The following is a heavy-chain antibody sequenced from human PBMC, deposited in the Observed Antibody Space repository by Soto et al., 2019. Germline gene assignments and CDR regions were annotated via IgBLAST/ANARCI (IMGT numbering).Heavy chain of an antibody. J-gene: IGHJ4*02. V-gene: IGHV1-18*01. Sequence: QVQLVQSGAEVKKPGASVKVSCQASGYSFSAYGISWVRQAPGQGLEWMGWISAYDGNTNYAQKFQGRFTMTTDTSTSTAYMELRSLRVDDTAVYYCARDTPRGWELPLDYWGQGTLVTVSS. CDR3: ARDTPRGWELPLDY. CDR1: GYSFSAYG. D-gene: IGHD1-26*01. CDR2: ISAYDGNT.